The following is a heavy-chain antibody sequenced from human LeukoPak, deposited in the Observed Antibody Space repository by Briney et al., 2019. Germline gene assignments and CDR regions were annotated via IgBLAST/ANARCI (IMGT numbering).Heavy chain of an antibody. V-gene: IGHV3-48*01. CDR2: ISSSSSTI. CDR1: GFTLSSYS. Sequence: PGGSLRLSCAASGFTLSSYSMNWVRQAPGKGLEWVSYISSSSSTIYYADSVKGRFTISRDNAKNSLYLQMNSLRAEDTAVYYCARDLLVVVPAAIGVDAFDIWGQGTMVTVSS. D-gene: IGHD2-2*02. CDR3: ARDLLVVVPAAIGVDAFDI. J-gene: IGHJ3*02.